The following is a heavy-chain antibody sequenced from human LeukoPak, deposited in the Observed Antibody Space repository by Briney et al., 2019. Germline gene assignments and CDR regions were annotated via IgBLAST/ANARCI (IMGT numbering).Heavy chain of an antibody. CDR1: GYSISSGYY. Sequence: SETLSLTCTISGYSISSGYYWGWIRQPAGKGLEWIGRIYTSGSTNYNPSLKSRVTMSVDTSKNQFSLKLSSVTAADTAVYYCARDRSSGRYWFDPWGQGTLVTVSS. V-gene: IGHV4-4*07. CDR3: ARDRSSGRYWFDP. D-gene: IGHD3-10*01. CDR2: IYTSGST. J-gene: IGHJ5*02.